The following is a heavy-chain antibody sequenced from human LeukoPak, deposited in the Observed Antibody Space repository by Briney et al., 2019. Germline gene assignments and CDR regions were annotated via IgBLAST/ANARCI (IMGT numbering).Heavy chain of an antibody. CDR3: AKDLRIATTGSFDY. CDR2: ISDSGGST. Sequence: PGGSLRLSCAASGFTFRSYAMTWVRQAPGKGLEWVSDISDSGGSTYYADSVKGRFTISRDNSKNTLYLQMNSLRAEDTAVYYCAKDLRIATTGSFDYWGQGTLVTVSS. D-gene: IGHD6-13*01. V-gene: IGHV3-23*01. J-gene: IGHJ4*02. CDR1: GFTFRSYA.